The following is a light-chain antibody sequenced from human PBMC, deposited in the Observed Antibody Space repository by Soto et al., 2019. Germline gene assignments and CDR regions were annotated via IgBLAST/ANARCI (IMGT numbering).Light chain of an antibody. CDR1: QSVSSY. V-gene: IGKV3-11*01. CDR2: DAS. Sequence: EIVLTQSPATLSLSPGERATLSCRASQSVSSYLAWYQQKPGQAPRLLIYDASNRATGIPARFSGSGSGTDFTLTISSLEPEDFAAYYCQQYNTYSSWTFGQGTRVEI. J-gene: IGKJ1*01. CDR3: QQYNTYSSWT.